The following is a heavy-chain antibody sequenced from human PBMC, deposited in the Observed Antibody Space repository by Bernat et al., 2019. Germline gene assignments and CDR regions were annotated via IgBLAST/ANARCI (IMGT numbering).Heavy chain of an antibody. CDR3: ARGSRYYDFWSGDPKDYGMDV. CDR1: GGTFSSYA. J-gene: IGHJ6*02. D-gene: IGHD3-3*01. CDR2: IIPILGIA. Sequence: QVQLVQSGAEVKKPGSSVKVSCKASGGTFSSYAISWVRQAPGQGLEWMGRIIPILGIANYAQKFQGRVTITADKSTSTAYMELSSLRSEDTAVYYCARGSRYYDFWSGDPKDYGMDVWGQGTTVTVSS. V-gene: IGHV1-69*04.